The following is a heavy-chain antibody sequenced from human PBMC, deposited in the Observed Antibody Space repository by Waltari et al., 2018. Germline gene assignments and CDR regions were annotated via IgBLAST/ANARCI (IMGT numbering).Heavy chain of an antibody. CDR2: IRYDGSNK. CDR3: AKNRLIAARPGGYFDY. CDR1: GFTFSSYG. D-gene: IGHD6-6*01. V-gene: IGHV3-30*02. Sequence: QVQLQESGGGVVQPGGSLRLSCAASGFTFSSYGMHLVRQAPGKGLEWVAFIRYDGSNKYYADSVKGRFTISRDNSKNTLYLQMNSLRAEDTAVYYCAKNRLIAARPGGYFDYWGQGTLVTVSS. J-gene: IGHJ4*02.